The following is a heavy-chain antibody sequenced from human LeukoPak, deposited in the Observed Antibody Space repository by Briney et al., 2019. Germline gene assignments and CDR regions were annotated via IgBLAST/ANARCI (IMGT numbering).Heavy chain of an antibody. CDR3: ARRRYYDGSGYLE. CDR1: GDSVSRSDSY. D-gene: IGHD3-22*01. V-gene: IGHV4-39*01. Sequence: PSXXLSLTCSVSGDSVSRSDSYWDWIRQPPGKGLEWIGTIYYSGRTYYSPSLKSRVTMSVDPSNNQFSLNLRSVTAADTAVYYCARRRYYDGSGYLEWGQGTLLSVSS. CDR2: IYYSGRT. J-gene: IGHJ1*01.